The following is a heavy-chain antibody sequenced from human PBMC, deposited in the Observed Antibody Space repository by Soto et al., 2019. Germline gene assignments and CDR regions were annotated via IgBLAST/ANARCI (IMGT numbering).Heavy chain of an antibody. V-gene: IGHV3-21*01. CDR1: GFTFSSYS. D-gene: IGHD4-17*01. CDR2: ISSSSSYI. CDR3: ARVGNSYGDYSYNSFDP. Sequence: PGRSLRLSCAASGFTFSSYSMNWVRQARGRWLEWVSSISSSSSYIYYADSVKGRFTISRDNAKNSLYLQMNSLRAEDTAVYYSARVGNSYGDYSYNSFDPWGQGTLVTVSS. J-gene: IGHJ5*02.